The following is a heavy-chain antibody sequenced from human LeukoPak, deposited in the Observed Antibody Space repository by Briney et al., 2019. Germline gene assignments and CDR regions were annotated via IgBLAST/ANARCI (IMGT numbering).Heavy chain of an antibody. Sequence: SVTAASKADGGTSSSYTISWERQAHGQWREWMGRIIPILGIANYAQKFQGRVTITADKSTSAACMELSNLRSEDTDVYYCARDQGYCSSTSCYNFDYWGQGTLVTVSS. D-gene: IGHD2-2*02. V-gene: IGHV1-69*04. J-gene: IGHJ4*02. CDR2: IIPILGIA. CDR1: GGTSSSYT. CDR3: ARDQGYCSSTSCYNFDY.